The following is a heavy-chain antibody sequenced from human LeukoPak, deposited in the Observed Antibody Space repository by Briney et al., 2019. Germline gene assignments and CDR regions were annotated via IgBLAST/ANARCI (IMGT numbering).Heavy chain of an antibody. CDR3: ARHMGLGYSYGYPYFDY. V-gene: IGHV4-59*08. CDR2: IYYSGST. CDR1: GGSISSYY. Sequence: PSETLSLTCTVPGGSISSYYWSWIRQPPGKGLEWMGYIYYSGSTNYNPSLKSRVTISVDTTKNQFSLKLSSVTAADTAVYYCARHMGLGYSYGYPYFDYWGQGTLVTVSS. J-gene: IGHJ4*02. D-gene: IGHD5-18*01.